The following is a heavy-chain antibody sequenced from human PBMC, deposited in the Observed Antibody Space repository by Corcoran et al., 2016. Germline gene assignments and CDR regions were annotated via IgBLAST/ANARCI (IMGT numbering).Heavy chain of an antibody. CDR2: INPNSGGT. V-gene: IGHV1-2*04. CDR3: ARDIVVRDYGMDV. CDR1: GYTFTGYY. D-gene: IGHD2-2*01. Sequence: QVQLVQSGAEVKKPGASVKVSCKASGYTFTGYYMHWVRQAPGQGLGWMGWINPNSGGTNYAQKFQGWVTMTRDTSISTAYMELSRLRSDDTAVYYWARDIVVRDYGMDVWGQGTTVTVSS. J-gene: IGHJ6*02.